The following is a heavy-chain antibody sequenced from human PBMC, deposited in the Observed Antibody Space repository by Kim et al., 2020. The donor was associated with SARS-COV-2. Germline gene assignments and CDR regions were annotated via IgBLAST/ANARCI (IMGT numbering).Heavy chain of an antibody. D-gene: IGHD6-19*01. J-gene: IGHJ6*02. Sequence: GGSLRLSCAASGFTFSSYAMSWVRQAPGKGLEWVSVIYSGGSSTYYADSVKGRFTISRDNSKNTLYLQMNSLRAEDTAVYYCAKAIAVAGGYYYYGMDVWGQGTTVTVSS. CDR1: GFTFSSYA. V-gene: IGHV3-23*03. CDR3: AKAIAVAGGYYYYGMDV. CDR2: IYSGGSST.